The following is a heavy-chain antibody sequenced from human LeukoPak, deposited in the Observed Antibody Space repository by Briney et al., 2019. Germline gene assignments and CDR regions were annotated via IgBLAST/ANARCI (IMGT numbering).Heavy chain of an antibody. J-gene: IGHJ4*02. CDR1: GYTFTGNY. CDR2: INPNSGGT. D-gene: IGHD3-9*01. V-gene: IGHV1-2*06. Sequence: ASVKVSCRASGYTFTGNYIHWVRQAPGQGLEWMGRINPNSGGTTYAQRFQGTVTMTRDTSISTAFMELTRLRPDDTAMYYCARDREYDVLTGDGWGQGTLVTVSS. CDR3: ARDREYDVLTGDG.